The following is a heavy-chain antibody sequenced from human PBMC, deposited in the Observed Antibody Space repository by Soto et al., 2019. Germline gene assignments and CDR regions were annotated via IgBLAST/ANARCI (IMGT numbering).Heavy chain of an antibody. CDR1: GFSFSGFW. Sequence: GGSLRLSCAASGFSFSGFWMSWVRQAPGKGLEWVSAISGSGGSTYYADSVKGRFTISRDNSKNTLYLQMNSLGAEDTAVYYCAKAFLYCSSTSCYSQFDYWGQGTLVTVSS. CDR3: AKAFLYCSSTSCYSQFDY. CDR2: ISGSGGST. D-gene: IGHD2-2*02. V-gene: IGHV3-23*01. J-gene: IGHJ4*02.